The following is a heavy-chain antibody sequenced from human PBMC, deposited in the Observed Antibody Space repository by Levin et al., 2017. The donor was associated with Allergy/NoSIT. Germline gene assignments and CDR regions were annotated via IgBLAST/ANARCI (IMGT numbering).Heavy chain of an antibody. CDR3: ARVGSSWYSNWYFDL. D-gene: IGHD6-13*01. J-gene: IGHJ2*01. CDR1: GYTFTSYY. CDR2: INPSGGST. Sequence: GESLKISCEASGYTFTSYYMHWVRQAPGQGLEWMGIINPSGGSTSYAQKFQGRLTMTRDTSTSTVYMELSSLRFEDTAVYYCARVGSSWYSNWYFDLWGRGTLVTVSS. V-gene: IGHV1-46*01.